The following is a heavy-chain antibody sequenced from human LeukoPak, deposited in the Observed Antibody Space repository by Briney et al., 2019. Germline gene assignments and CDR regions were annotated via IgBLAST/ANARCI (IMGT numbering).Heavy chain of an antibody. Sequence: SGGSLRLSCAASGFTFSSYSKNWVRQAPGKGLEWVSSISSSSSYIYYADSVKGRFTISRDNAKNSLYLQVNSLRAEDTAVYYCARGGDDIVVVPAAIYDYWGQGTLVTVSS. J-gene: IGHJ4*02. V-gene: IGHV3-21*01. CDR2: ISSSSSYI. CDR3: ARGGDDIVVVPAAIYDY. D-gene: IGHD2-2*02. CDR1: GFTFSSYS.